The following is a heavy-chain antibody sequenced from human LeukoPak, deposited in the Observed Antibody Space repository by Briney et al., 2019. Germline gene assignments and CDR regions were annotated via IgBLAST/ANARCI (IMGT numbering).Heavy chain of an antibody. CDR2: ISGSGGST. Sequence: PGGSLRLSCAASGFTFSSYAMSWVRQAPGKGLEWVSAISGSGGSTYYADSVKGRFTISRDNSKNTLYLQMNSLRAEDTAVYYCAKGGWDSSSSPLNYWGQGTLVTVSS. D-gene: IGHD6-6*01. CDR3: AKGGWDSSSSPLNY. J-gene: IGHJ4*02. CDR1: GFTFSSYA. V-gene: IGHV3-23*01.